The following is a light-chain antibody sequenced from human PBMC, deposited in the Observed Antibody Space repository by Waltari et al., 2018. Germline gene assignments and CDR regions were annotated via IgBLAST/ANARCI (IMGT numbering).Light chain of an antibody. CDR1: SSNIGSKS. CDR3: ATWDDSLNGL. CDR2: STN. J-gene: IGLJ2*01. Sequence: QSVLTQPPSASGTPGQRVTISCSGSSSNIGSKSVNWYQQVSGAAPKLLIYSTNKRPSVVPDRFSGSKSGTSASLAISGLQSEDEAYYYCATWDDSLNGLFGGGTKLTVL. V-gene: IGLV1-44*01.